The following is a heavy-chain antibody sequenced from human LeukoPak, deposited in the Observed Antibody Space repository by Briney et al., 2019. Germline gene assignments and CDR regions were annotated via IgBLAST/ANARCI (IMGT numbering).Heavy chain of an antibody. CDR3: AKGRFYSSSAYFDY. CDR1: GFTFDDYA. J-gene: IGHJ4*02. Sequence: GGSLRLSCAASGFTFDDYAMHWVRQAPGKGLEWVSGISWNSGSIGYADSVKGRFTISRDNAKNSLYLQMNSLRAEDMALYYCAKGRFYSSSAYFDYWGQGTLVTVSS. V-gene: IGHV3-9*03. D-gene: IGHD6-6*01. CDR2: ISWNSGSI.